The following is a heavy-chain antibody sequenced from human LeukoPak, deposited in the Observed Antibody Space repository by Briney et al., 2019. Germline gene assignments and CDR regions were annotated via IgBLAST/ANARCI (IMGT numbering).Heavy chain of an antibody. CDR1: GYTFTNYA. CDR2: INAGNGNT. Sequence: ASVKVSCKASGYTFTNYAMHWVRQAPGQRLEWMGWINAGNGNTKYSQEFQGRVTMTRDTSISTAYMELSRLRSDDTAVYYCARIYSYGDYWGQGTLVTVSS. CDR3: ARIYSYGDY. D-gene: IGHD5-18*01. J-gene: IGHJ4*02. V-gene: IGHV1-3*01.